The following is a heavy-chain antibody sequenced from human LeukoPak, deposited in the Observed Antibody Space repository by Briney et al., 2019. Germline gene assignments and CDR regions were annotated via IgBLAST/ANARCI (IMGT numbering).Heavy chain of an antibody. J-gene: IGHJ4*02. CDR1: GGSFSGFR. Sequence: SETLSLTCAVSGGSFSGFRWHWIRQPPGKGPEWIGEINHSGGTTYNPSLKSRVTISVDTSKIQFSLNLTSVTAADTAVYYCARTLYGGYVYFDYWGQGTLVTVSS. D-gene: IGHD4-17*01. V-gene: IGHV4-34*01. CDR2: INHSGGT. CDR3: ARTLYGGYVYFDY.